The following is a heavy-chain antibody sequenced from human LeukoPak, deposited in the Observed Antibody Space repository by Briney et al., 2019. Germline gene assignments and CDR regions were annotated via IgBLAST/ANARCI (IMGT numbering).Heavy chain of an antibody. J-gene: IGHJ6*02. CDR3: ARDGSDSSSWLTPYYYYYYGMDV. D-gene: IGHD6-13*01. CDR2: ISYDGSNK. V-gene: IGHV3-30-3*01. Sequence: PGGSLRLSCAASGFTFSSYAMSWVRQAPGKGLEWVAVISYDGSNKYYADSVKGRFTISRDNSKNTLYLQMNSLRAEDTAVYYCARDGSDSSSWLTPYYYYYYGMDVWGQGTTVTVSS. CDR1: GFTFSSYA.